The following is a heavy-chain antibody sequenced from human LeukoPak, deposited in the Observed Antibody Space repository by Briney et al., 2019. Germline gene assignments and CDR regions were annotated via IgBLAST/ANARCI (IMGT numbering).Heavy chain of an antibody. CDR2: INPNSGGT. Sequence: GASVKVSCKASGYTFTGYYMHWVRQAPGQGLEWMGWINPNSGGTNYAQKFQGRVTMTRDTSISTAYMELSRLRSDDTAVYYCARDRGVDYCSGGSCSHYYYYMDVWGKGPRSPSP. D-gene: IGHD2-15*01. CDR3: ARDRGVDYCSGGSCSHYYYYMDV. V-gene: IGHV1-2*02. CDR1: GYTFTGYY. J-gene: IGHJ6*03.